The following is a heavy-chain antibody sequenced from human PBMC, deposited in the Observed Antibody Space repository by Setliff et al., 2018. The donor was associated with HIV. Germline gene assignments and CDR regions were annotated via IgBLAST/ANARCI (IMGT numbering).Heavy chain of an antibody. Sequence: SETLSLTCTVSGGSISSSSYYWGWIRQPPGKGLEWIGSIYISGTTNYNPSLKGRVTMFLDTSKNQFSLKLTSVTAADTAVYYCARRSIVGSTRGYYYYALDVWGQGTTVTVSS. D-gene: IGHD1-26*01. CDR3: ARRSIVGSTRGYYYYALDV. CDR1: GGSISSSSYY. CDR2: IYISGTT. J-gene: IGHJ6*02. V-gene: IGHV4-39*01.